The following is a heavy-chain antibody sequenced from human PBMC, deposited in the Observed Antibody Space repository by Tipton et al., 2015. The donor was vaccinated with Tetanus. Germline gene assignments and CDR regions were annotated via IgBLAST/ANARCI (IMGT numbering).Heavy chain of an antibody. D-gene: IGHD2-21*02. CDR2: VYPTGST. V-gene: IGHV4-61*08. Sequence: TLSLTCAVSGASVSGGVEYWTWLRQSPGNGLEWIGHVYPTGSTYYNPSLGSRITLSVDKSRNQFSLKVWSVTTADTAIYYCAGFYGGGACHSPYYNGVDVWGQGTAVTVS. CDR3: AGFYGGGACHSPYYNGVDV. J-gene: IGHJ6*02. CDR1: GASVSGGVEY.